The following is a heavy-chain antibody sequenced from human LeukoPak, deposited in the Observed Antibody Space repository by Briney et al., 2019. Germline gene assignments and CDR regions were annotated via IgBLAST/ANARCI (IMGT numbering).Heavy chain of an antibody. D-gene: IGHD4-17*01. J-gene: IGHJ4*02. CDR2: INHSGST. Sequence: SKTLSLTCAVYGGSFNDHYWSWIRQSPGKGLEWIGEINHSGSTNYNPSLKSRVAMSVDTSKNQLSLKLNSVTAADTAVYYCARGVTTVTTLAYFDYWGQGTQVTVSS. V-gene: IGHV4-34*01. CDR3: ARGVTTVTTLAYFDY. CDR1: GGSFNDHY.